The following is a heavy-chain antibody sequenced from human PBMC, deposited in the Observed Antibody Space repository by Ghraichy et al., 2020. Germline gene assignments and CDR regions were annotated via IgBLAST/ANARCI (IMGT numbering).Heavy chain of an antibody. CDR2: ITSSSRTK. V-gene: IGHV3-48*02. Sequence: LSLTCVGSGFTFSSYSMNWVRQSPGKGLEWVSYITSSSRTKSYADSVKGRFTISRDNAQNSLYLQMHSLRDEDTAVYYCARGSTVVRFYYYDGMDVWGQGTTVTVSS. CDR3: ARGSTVVRFYYYDGMDV. J-gene: IGHJ6*02. CDR1: GFTFSSYS. D-gene: IGHD4-23*01.